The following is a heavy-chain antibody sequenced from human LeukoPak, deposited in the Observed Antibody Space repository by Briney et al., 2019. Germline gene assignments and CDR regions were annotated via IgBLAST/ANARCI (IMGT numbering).Heavy chain of an antibody. Sequence: ASVKVSCKASGYTFSSYGISWVRQAPGQGLEWMGWISAYNGNTNYAQKFRGRVTMTTDTSTSTAYMELRSLISDDTAVYYCASLKTDGYFDYWGQGTLVTVSS. D-gene: IGHD5-24*01. CDR3: ASLKTDGYFDY. CDR2: ISAYNGNT. J-gene: IGHJ4*02. V-gene: IGHV1-18*01. CDR1: GYTFSSYG.